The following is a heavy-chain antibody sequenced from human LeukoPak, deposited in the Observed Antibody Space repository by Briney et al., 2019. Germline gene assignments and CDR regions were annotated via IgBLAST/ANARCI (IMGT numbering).Heavy chain of an antibody. V-gene: IGHV3-48*03. CDR2: ISSGGSTI. D-gene: IGHD2-8*01. CDR3: ARDNEGDFDY. Sequence: PGGSLRLSCAASGFTFSNYEMNWVRQAPGKGLERVSYISSGGSTIFYADSVKGRFTISRDNAKNSLYLQMNSLRAEDTAVYYCARDNEGDFDYWGQGTLVTVSS. J-gene: IGHJ4*02. CDR1: GFTFSNYE.